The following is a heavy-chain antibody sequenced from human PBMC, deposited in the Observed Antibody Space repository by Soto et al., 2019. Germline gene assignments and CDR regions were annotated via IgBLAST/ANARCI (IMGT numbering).Heavy chain of an antibody. Sequence: QVQLVQSGAEVKKPGSSVKVSCKASGGTFSSYTISWVRQAPGQGLEWMGRIIPILGIANYAQKFQGRVTITADKSTSTAYMELSSVRSEDTAVYYCARGGAVAGLDYWGQGTLVTVSS. D-gene: IGHD6-19*01. CDR3: ARGGAVAGLDY. CDR1: GGTFSSYT. J-gene: IGHJ4*02. V-gene: IGHV1-69*02. CDR2: IIPILGIA.